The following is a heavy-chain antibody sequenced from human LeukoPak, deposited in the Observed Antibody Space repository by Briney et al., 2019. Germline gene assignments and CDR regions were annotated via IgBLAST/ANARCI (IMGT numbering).Heavy chain of an antibody. Sequence: GGSLRLSCAASGFTFSSYAMSWVRQAPGMGLEWVSAISGSGGSTYYADSVKGRFTISRDNSKNTLYLQMNSLRAEDTAVYYCAKVLGSSWSFDYWGQGTLVTVSS. CDR2: ISGSGGST. J-gene: IGHJ4*02. D-gene: IGHD6-13*01. CDR3: AKVLGSSWSFDY. CDR1: GFTFSSYA. V-gene: IGHV3-23*01.